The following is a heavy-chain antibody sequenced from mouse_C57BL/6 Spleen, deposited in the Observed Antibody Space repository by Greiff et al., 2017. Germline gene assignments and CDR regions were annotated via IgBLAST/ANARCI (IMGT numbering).Heavy chain of an antibody. D-gene: IGHD6-5*01. J-gene: IGHJ1*03. CDR2: IYPGSGST. V-gene: IGHV1-55*01. Sequence: VQLQQPGAELVKPGASVKLSCKASGYTFTNYWITWVKQRPGQGLEWIGDIYPGSGSTNYNEKFKGKATLTVDKSSSTAYMQLRSLTSEDSAVYYCARHSYCNYWYVDVGGRGNRATVSA. CDR3: ARHSYCNYWYVDV. CDR1: GYTFTNYW.